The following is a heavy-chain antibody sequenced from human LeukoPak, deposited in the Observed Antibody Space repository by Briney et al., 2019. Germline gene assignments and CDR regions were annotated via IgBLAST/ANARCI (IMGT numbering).Heavy chain of an antibody. D-gene: IGHD2-15*01. CDR2: ISGSGTGT. CDR3: AKVSGGYCSGGSCYVDY. J-gene: IGHJ4*02. V-gene: IGHV3-23*01. Sequence: GGSLRLSCAASGFTFSSYAMSWVRQAPGKGLEWVSAISGSGTGTYYADSVKGRFTISRDNSKNTLYLQMNNLRAEDTAVYYCAKVSGGYCSGGSCYVDYWGQGTLVTVSS. CDR1: GFTFSSYA.